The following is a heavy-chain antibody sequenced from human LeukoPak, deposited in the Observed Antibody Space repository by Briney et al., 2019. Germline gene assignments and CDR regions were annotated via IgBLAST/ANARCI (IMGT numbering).Heavy chain of an antibody. J-gene: IGHJ5*01. CDR1: GFSFRNYA. CDR3: VKDPRDTSGTNWFVS. Sequence: PGGSLRLSCVASGFSFRNYAMSWVRQAPGKGLQWVSQISGTGVATWYAGFARDRFTIARDNSKTTLHLQMPGLRPESTAMYYCVKDPRDTSGTNWFVSWGQGTLLIVSS. V-gene: IGHV3-23*01. CDR2: ISGTGVAT.